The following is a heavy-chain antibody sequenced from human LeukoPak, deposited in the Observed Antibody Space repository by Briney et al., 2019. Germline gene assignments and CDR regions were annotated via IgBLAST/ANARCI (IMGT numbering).Heavy chain of an antibody. CDR2: ISSTGSYI. CDR1: GLTFSSYS. J-gene: IGHJ3*02. Sequence: PGGSLRLSCAASGLTFSSYSMNWVRQAPGKGLEWVSSISSTGSYIYYADSVKGRFTIFRDNAKKSLFLQINSLRAEDTAVYFCARDRITMIVENAFDIWGQGTMVIVSS. D-gene: IGHD3-22*01. CDR3: ARDRITMIVENAFDI. V-gene: IGHV3-21*01.